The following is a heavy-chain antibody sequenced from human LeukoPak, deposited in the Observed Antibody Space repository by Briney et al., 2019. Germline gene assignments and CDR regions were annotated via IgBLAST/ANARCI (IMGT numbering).Heavy chain of an antibody. V-gene: IGHV3-23*01. CDR1: GFTFSSYA. CDR2: ISGSGGST. CDR3: AKGDEYSSGWYSSFDP. J-gene: IGHJ5*02. Sequence: GGSLRLSCAASGFTFSSYAMSWVRQAPGKGLEWVSAISGSGGSTYYADSVKGRFTISRDNSKNTLYLQMNSLRAEDTAVYYCAKGDEYSSGWYSSFDPWGQGTLVTVSS. D-gene: IGHD6-19*01.